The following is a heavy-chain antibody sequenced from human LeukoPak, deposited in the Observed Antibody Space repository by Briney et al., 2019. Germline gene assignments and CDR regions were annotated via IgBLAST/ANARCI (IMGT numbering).Heavy chain of an antibody. D-gene: IGHD4-17*01. CDR2: ISGSGGST. V-gene: IGHV3-23*01. Sequence: GGSLRLSCAASGFTFSSYAMRGVRQAPGKGVEGVSAISGSGGSTYYADSVKGRFTISRDNSKNTLYLQMNSLRAEDTAVYYCAKAYGEKTTSPMTWGQGTLVTVSS. CDR1: GFTFSSYA. CDR3: AKAYGEKTTSPMT. J-gene: IGHJ5*02.